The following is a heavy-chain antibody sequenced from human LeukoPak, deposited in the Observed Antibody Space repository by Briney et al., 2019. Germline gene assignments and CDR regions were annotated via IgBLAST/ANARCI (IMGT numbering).Heavy chain of an antibody. D-gene: IGHD6-19*01. CDR1: GYTFTSYG. CDR2: ISAYNGNT. J-gene: IGHJ5*02. CDR3: ARVALYSSGWYEGLNWFDP. Sequence: GASVKVSCKASGYTFTSYGISWVRQAPGQGLEWMGWISAYNGNTNYAQKLQGRVTMTTDTSTSTAYMELRSLRSDDTAVYYCARVALYSSGWYEGLNWFDPWGQGTLVTVSS. V-gene: IGHV1-18*01.